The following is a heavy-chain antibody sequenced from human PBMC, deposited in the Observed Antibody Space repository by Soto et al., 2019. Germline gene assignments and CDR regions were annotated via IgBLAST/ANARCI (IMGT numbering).Heavy chain of an antibody. D-gene: IGHD3-3*01. J-gene: IGHJ5*02. CDR3: AKVVDLVGRPNAPNWFDP. Sequence: GGSLRLSCAASGFTFSSYAMSWVRQAPGKGLEWVSAISGSGGSTYYADSVKGRFTISRDNSKNTLYLQMNSLRAEDTALYYCAKVVDLVGRPNAPNWFDPWGQGTLVTVSS. V-gene: IGHV3-23*01. CDR2: ISGSGGST. CDR1: GFTFSSYA.